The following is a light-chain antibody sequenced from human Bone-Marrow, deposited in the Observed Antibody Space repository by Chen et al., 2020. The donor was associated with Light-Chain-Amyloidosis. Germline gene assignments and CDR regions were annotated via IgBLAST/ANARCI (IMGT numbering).Light chain of an antibody. Sequence: NFMLIQPHSVSESPGKTVIISCTRSSGSIATNYEQWYQQRPGSSPTTVIYEDDQRPSGVPDRFSGSIDRSSNSASLTISGLKTEDEADYYCQSYQGSSQGVFGGGTKLTVL. CDR2: EDD. CDR1: SGSIATNY. J-gene: IGLJ3*02. V-gene: IGLV6-57*01. CDR3: QSYQGSSQGV.